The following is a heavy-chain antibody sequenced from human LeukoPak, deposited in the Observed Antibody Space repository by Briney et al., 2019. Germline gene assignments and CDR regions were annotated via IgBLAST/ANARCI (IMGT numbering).Heavy chain of an antibody. CDR1: GGSISSGDYY. D-gene: IGHD5-18*01. CDR3: ARGYSYGHTLDY. Sequence: PSETLSLTCTVSGGSISSGDYYWSWIRQPPRKGLEWIGYIYYSGSTYYNPSLKSRVTISVDTSKNQFSLKLSSVTAADTAVYYCARGYSYGHTLDYWGQGTLVTVSS. J-gene: IGHJ4*02. V-gene: IGHV4-30-4*01. CDR2: IYYSGST.